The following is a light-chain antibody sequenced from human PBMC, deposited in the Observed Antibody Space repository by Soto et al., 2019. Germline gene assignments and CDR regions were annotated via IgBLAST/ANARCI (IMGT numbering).Light chain of an antibody. Sequence: QSALTQPRSVSGPPGQSVTISSTGTSSDVGGYNYVSWYQQHPGKAPKLMIYDVNKRPSGVPDRFSGSKSANTASLTISGLQAEDEADYYCCSYAGSYTYVFGTGTKVTVL. V-gene: IGLV2-11*01. CDR3: CSYAGSYTYV. CDR2: DVN. J-gene: IGLJ1*01. CDR1: SSDVGGYNY.